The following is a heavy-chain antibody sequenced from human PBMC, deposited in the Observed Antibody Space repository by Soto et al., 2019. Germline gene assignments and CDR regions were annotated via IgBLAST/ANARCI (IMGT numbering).Heavy chain of an antibody. CDR1: GFTFSTYA. CDR3: ANIGSLGATGNF. D-gene: IGHD3-9*01. V-gene: IGHV3-23*01. J-gene: IGHJ4*02. Sequence: GGSLRLSCPASGFTFSTYAMSWVRQTPGKGLDWVSTISGSGATTYYADSVKGRFTISRDNSNNTLSLQMNSLRAEDTAVYYCANIGSLGATGNFWGQGILVTVYS. CDR2: ISGSGATT.